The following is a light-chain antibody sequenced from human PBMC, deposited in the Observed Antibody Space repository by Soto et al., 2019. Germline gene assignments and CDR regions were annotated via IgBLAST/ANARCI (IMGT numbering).Light chain of an antibody. J-gene: IGKJ1*01. Sequence: EIVMTQSPATLSVSPGGRATLSCRASQSISDTLAWYQQKPGQAPRLLIHGASTRAPGFPARFSGRGSGTDFTLTISSLQSEDFAVYYCQQDDNWPWTFGQGTKVEIK. CDR2: GAS. CDR3: QQDDNWPWT. CDR1: QSISDT. V-gene: IGKV3-15*01.